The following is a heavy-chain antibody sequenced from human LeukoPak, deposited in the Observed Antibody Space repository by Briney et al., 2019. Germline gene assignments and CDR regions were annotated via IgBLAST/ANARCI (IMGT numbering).Heavy chain of an antibody. CDR3: ARAYSSSFLGP. Sequence: SETQSLTCAVSGYSISSGYYWGWIRQPPGKGLEWIGSIYHSGSTYYNPSLKSRVTISVDTSKNQFSLKLSSVTAADTAVYYCARAYSSSFLGPWGQGTLVTVSS. V-gene: IGHV4-38-2*01. CDR1: GYSISSGYY. D-gene: IGHD6-6*01. CDR2: IYHSGST. J-gene: IGHJ5*02.